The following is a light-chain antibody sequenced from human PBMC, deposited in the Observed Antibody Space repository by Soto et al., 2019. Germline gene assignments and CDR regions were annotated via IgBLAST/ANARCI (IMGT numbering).Light chain of an antibody. V-gene: IGKV1-8*01. CDR1: QGISSY. Sequence: AIRMTQSPSSLSASTGDRVTITCRASQGISSYLAWYQQKPGKAPKLLIYAASTLQSGVPSRFSGSGSGTDFTLTISCLQYEDFAVYYCQQYNSYWTFGQGTKV. CDR3: QQYNSYWT. CDR2: AAS. J-gene: IGKJ1*01.